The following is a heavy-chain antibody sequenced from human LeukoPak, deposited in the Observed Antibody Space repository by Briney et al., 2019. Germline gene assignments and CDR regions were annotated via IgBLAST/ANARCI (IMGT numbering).Heavy chain of an antibody. Sequence: SETLSLTCTVSGGSISSSSYYWGWIRQPPGKGLEWIGSIYYSGSTYYNPSLKSRVTISVDTSKNQFSLKLSSVTAADTAVYYCARDGITGTFREDGFDYWGQGTLVTVSS. J-gene: IGHJ4*02. CDR3: ARDGITGTFREDGFDY. CDR1: GGSISSSSYY. V-gene: IGHV4-39*07. CDR2: IYYSGST. D-gene: IGHD1-20*01.